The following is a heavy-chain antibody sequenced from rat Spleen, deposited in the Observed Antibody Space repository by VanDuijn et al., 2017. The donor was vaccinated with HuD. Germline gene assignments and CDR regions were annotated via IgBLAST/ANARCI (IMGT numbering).Heavy chain of an antibody. CDR2: IGYAGSRT. D-gene: IGHD1-4*01. CDR3: ARHTRVFWFAY. J-gene: IGHJ3*01. CDR1: GLTYSNYV. Sequence: EVQLVESGGGLVRPGRSLKISCAASGLTYSNYVMAWVRQAPKKGLDWVTSIGYAGSRTYYRDSVQGRFTISRDNAKSTLYLQMNTLRSEDTATYYCARHTRVFWFAYWGQGTLVTVSS. V-gene: IGHV5-7*01.